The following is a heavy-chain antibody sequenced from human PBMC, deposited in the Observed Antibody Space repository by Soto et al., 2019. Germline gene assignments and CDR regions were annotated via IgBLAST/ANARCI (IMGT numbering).Heavy chain of an antibody. D-gene: IGHD3-10*01. Sequence: SETLSLTCFVSGDSISRYYWSWIRQPAGKGLEWIGRFGRLSNSGSTNYNPSLKSRVIISLDTSKRQFSLRLTSLTAADTAVYYCATPAGGAFDIWGPGTMVTVSS. CDR3: ATPAGGAFDI. V-gene: IGHV4-4*07. CDR2: FGRLSNSGST. J-gene: IGHJ3*02. CDR1: GDSISRYY.